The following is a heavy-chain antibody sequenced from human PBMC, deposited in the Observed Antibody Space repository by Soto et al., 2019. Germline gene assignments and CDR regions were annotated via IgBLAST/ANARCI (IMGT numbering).Heavy chain of an antibody. V-gene: IGHV5-10-1*01. CDR1: GYSFTIYL. Sequence: GESLKISWKGSGYSFTIYLISWGRHMPGKGLEWMGRIDPSDSYTNYSPSFQGHGTISADKSISTAYLQWSSLKASDPAMYYCARSLGRGMDVWGQATTVTVSS. J-gene: IGHJ6*02. D-gene: IGHD7-27*01. CDR2: IDPSDSYT. CDR3: ARSLGRGMDV.